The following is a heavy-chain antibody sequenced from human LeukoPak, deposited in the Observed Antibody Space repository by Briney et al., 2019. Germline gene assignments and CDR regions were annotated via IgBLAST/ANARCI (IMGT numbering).Heavy chain of an antibody. CDR3: ARHQVYDYVWGSHGPYYFDY. D-gene: IGHD3-16*01. Sequence: PSETLSLTCTVSGGSISSSSYYWGWIRQPPGKGLEWIGSIYYSGSTYYNPSLKSRVTISVDTSKNQFSLKLSSVTAADTAVYYCARHQVYDYVWGSHGPYYFDYWGQGTLVTVSS. V-gene: IGHV4-39*01. CDR1: GGSISSSSYY. J-gene: IGHJ4*02. CDR2: IYYSGST.